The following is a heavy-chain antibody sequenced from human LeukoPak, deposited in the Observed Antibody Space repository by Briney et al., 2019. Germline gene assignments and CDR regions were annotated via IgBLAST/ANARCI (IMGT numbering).Heavy chain of an antibody. D-gene: IGHD3-22*01. CDR2: MCGTAGCT. CDR1: GLTFYMYA. V-gene: IGHV3-23*01. CDR3: AKDRPKFRDNSGHYYRRDGDS. J-gene: IGHJ5*01. Sequence: GGSLTLSCQASGLTFYMYAMSWVRQAPGKGLEWVASMCGTAGCTFYPDSVKGRFTISRDNSKNVLYLRMKSLTAEDTAIYYCAKDRPKFRDNSGHYYRRDGDSWGQGTLVTVSS.